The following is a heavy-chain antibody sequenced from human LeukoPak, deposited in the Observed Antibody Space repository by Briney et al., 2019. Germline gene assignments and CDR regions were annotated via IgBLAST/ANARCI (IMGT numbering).Heavy chain of an antibody. V-gene: IGHV4-4*07. CDR3: ARKSVAVRDAFDI. CDR1: GVSISSYY. D-gene: IGHD6-19*01. Sequence: SETLSLTCTVSGVSISSYYWNWIRQPAGKGLEWIGLMYTSGSTNYNPSLKSRVTVSVDTSKNQFSLNLTSVTAADTAVYYCARKSVAVRDAFDIWGQGTMVTVSS. J-gene: IGHJ3*02. CDR2: MYTSGST.